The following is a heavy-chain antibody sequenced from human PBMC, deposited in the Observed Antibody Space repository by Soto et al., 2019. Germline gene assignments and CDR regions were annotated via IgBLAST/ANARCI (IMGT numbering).Heavy chain of an antibody. J-gene: IGHJ4*02. CDR1: GFTFSGSA. Sequence: VGSLRLSCAASGFTFSGSAMHWVRQASGKGLEWVGRIRSKANSYATAYAASVKGRFTISRDDSKNTAYLQMNSLKTEDTAVYYCTSYDSSGYYPVTRVYWGQGTLVTVSS. CDR2: IRSKANSYAT. V-gene: IGHV3-73*01. D-gene: IGHD3-22*01. CDR3: TSYDSSGYYPVTRVY.